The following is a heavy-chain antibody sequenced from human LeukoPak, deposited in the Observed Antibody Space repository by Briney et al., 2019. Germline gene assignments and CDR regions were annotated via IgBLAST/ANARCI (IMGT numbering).Heavy chain of an antibody. V-gene: IGHV4-59*01. Sequence: PSETLSLTCTVSGGSISSYYWSWIRQPPGKGLEWIGYIYYSGSTNYNPSLKSRVTISVDTSKNQFSLKLSSVTAADTAVYYCARGPAAVGTLPGLLLLYNWFDPWGQGTLVTVSS. CDR2: IYYSGST. CDR1: GGSISSYY. CDR3: ARGPAAVGTLPGLLLLYNWFDP. J-gene: IGHJ5*02. D-gene: IGHD3-22*01.